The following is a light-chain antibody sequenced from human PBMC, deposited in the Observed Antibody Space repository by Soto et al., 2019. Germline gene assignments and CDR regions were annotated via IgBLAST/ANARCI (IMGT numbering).Light chain of an antibody. CDR3: QQYYSNPIT. CDR1: QSVLSSSDSKNY. J-gene: IGKJ5*01. CDR2: WAS. Sequence: DIVMTQSPDSLAVSLGERATINCKSSQSVLSSSDSKNYLAWHQQKPGQPPKLLIYWASTRESGVPERFSGSGSGTDVALTISSLQAEDVAVYYCQQYYSNPITCGQGTRLEIK. V-gene: IGKV4-1*01.